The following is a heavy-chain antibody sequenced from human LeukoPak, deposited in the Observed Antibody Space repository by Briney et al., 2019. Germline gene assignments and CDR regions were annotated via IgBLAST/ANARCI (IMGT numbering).Heavy chain of an antibody. CDR3: ARWGGSSWPPFDY. CDR1: GFTFNSYW. Sequence: GGSPRLSCAASGFTFNSYWMSWVRQAPGKGLEWVANIKQDGSEKYYVDSVKGRFTISRDNAKNSLYLQMNSLRAEDTAVYYCARWGGSSWPPFDYWGQGTLVTVSS. D-gene: IGHD6-13*01. V-gene: IGHV3-7*01. CDR2: IKQDGSEK. J-gene: IGHJ4*02.